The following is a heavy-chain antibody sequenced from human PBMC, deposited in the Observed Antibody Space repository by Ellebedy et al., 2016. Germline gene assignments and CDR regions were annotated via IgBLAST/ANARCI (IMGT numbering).Heavy chain of an antibody. Sequence: GGSLRLXXAASGFTFSSYAMSWVRQAPGKGLVWVSRINSDGSSTSYADSVKGRFTISRDNAKNTLYLQMNSLRAEDTAVYYCARPSKPYCTDGVCYNFAYYYYMDVWGKGTTVTVSS. CDR1: GFTFSSYA. CDR3: ARPSKPYCTDGVCYNFAYYYYMDV. CDR2: INSDGSST. J-gene: IGHJ6*03. D-gene: IGHD2-8*01. V-gene: IGHV3-74*01.